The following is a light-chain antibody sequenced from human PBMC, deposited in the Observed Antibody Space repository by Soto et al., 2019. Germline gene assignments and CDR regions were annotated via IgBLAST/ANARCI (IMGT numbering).Light chain of an antibody. J-gene: IGLJ2*01. CDR3: SSYAGSDNFVL. CDR1: SSDVGGYNF. CDR2: DVI. V-gene: IGLV2-8*01. Sequence: QSALSQPPSASGSPGQSVTISCTGSSSDVGGYNFVSWYQHLPGKAPKLMIYDVIQRPSGVPDRFSGSKSGNTASLTVSGLQAEDEADYYCSSYAGSDNFVLFGGGTKLTVL.